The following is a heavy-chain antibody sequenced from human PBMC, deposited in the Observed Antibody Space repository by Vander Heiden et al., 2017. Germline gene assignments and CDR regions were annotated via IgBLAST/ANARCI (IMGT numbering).Heavy chain of an antibody. CDR3: ARENTYYYEKAFDI. CDR1: GFTFSSYG. CDR2: IWYDGSNK. D-gene: IGHD3-22*01. V-gene: IGHV3-33*01. Sequence: VQLVESGGGVVQPGRSLRLSCAASGFTFSSYGMHWVRQAPGKGLEWVAVIWYDGSNKYYADSVKGRFTISRDNSKNTLYLQMNSLRAEDTAVYYCARENTYYYEKAFDIWGQGTMVTVSS. J-gene: IGHJ3*02.